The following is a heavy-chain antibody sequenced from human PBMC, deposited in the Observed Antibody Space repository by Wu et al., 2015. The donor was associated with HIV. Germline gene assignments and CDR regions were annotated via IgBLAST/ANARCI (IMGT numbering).Heavy chain of an antibody. Sequence: QVQLVQSGAEVKKPGASVKVSCKASGYTFTGYYMHWVRQAPGQGLEWMGWINPNSGGTNYAQKFQGRVTMTRDTSISTAYMELSRLRSDDTAVYYCARELPMVRGVTSPDYWGQGTLVTVS. J-gene: IGHJ4*02. CDR2: INPNSGGT. CDR3: ARELPMVRGVTSPDY. CDR1: GYTFTGYY. V-gene: IGHV1-2*02. D-gene: IGHD3-10*01.